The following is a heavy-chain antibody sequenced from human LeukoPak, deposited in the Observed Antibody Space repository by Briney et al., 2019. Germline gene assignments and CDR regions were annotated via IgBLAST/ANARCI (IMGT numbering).Heavy chain of an antibody. CDR1: GGSISSYY. J-gene: IGHJ3*02. D-gene: IGHD3-22*01. Sequence: TSETLSLTCTVSGGSISSYYLSWIRQPAGKGLEWIGRIYTSGSANYNPSLKSRVTMSVDTSKNQFSLKLSSVTAADTAVYYCARDQTYYDSSGYSLYAFDIWGQGTMVTVSS. CDR3: ARDQTYYDSSGYSLYAFDI. V-gene: IGHV4-4*07. CDR2: IYTSGSA.